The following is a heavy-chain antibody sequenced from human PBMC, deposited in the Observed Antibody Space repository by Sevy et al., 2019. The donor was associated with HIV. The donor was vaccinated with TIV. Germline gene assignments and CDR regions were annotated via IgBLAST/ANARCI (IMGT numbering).Heavy chain of an antibody. Sequence: GGSLRLSCAASGFTFDDYAMHWVRQAPGKGLEWVSDISWNSGSIGYADSVKGRFTISRDNAKNSLYLQMNSLRAEDTALYYCAKGRISRSGYYFDYWGQGTLVTVSS. CDR1: GFTFDDYA. V-gene: IGHV3-9*01. CDR3: AKGRISRSGYYFDY. J-gene: IGHJ4*02. D-gene: IGHD1-26*01. CDR2: ISWNSGSI.